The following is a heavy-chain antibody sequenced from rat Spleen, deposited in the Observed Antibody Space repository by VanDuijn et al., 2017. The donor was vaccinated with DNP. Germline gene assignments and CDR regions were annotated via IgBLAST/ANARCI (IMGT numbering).Heavy chain of an antibody. J-gene: IGHJ1*01. CDR1: GLTFSNYA. Sequence: EVQLVESGGGLVQPGRSLKLSCAASGLTFSNYAMAWVRQAPTKGLEWVASITNSGSDTKYRDSVQGRFTISSDNAKNTLYLQMDSLRSEDTATYYCARGGGSYPQGYFDFWGPGTMVTVSS. CDR2: ITNSGSDT. D-gene: IGHD1-12*02. V-gene: IGHV5S13*01. CDR3: ARGGGSYPQGYFDF.